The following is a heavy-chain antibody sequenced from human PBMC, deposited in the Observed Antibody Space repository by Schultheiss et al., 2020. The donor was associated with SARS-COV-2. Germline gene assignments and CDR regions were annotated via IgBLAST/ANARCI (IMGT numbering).Heavy chain of an antibody. CDR2: ISYDGSNK. CDR3: ARGGGNYYYGMDV. CDR1: GFTFSTYA. Sequence: GESLKISCAASGFTFSTYAMHWVRQAPGKGLEWVVVISYDGSNKYYADSVKGRFTISRDNSKNTLYLQMNSLRAEDTAVYYCARGGGNYYYGMDVWGQGTTVTVSS. D-gene: IGHD3-3*01. V-gene: IGHV3-30-3*01. J-gene: IGHJ6*02.